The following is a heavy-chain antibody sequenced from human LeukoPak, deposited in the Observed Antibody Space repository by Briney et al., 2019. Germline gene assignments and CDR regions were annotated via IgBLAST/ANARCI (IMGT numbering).Heavy chain of an antibody. CDR1: GFTFSSYA. CDR2: ISSGGGST. V-gene: IGHV3-23*01. J-gene: IGHJ4*02. Sequence: PGGSLRLSCAASGFTFSSYAMSWVRQAPGKGLEWVSAISSGGGSTYYADSVKGRFTISRDNANNFLYLQMNSLRAEDTAVYYCATETNGRHYDYWGQGTLLTISS. CDR3: ATETNGRHYDY. D-gene: IGHD1-14*01.